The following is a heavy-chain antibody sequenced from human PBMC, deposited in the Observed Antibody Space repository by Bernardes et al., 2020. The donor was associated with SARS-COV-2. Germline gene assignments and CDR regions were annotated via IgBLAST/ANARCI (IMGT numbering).Heavy chain of an antibody. D-gene: IGHD1-1*01. CDR3: ARQLVGGDYFDY. J-gene: IGHJ4*02. CDR2: IYSSGGT. V-gene: IGHV4-4*07. Sequence: SETLSLTCTVSGGSIKNYYCSWIRQPAGKGLEWIGRIYSSGGTNYNPSLKSRLTMSVDTSKNQFSLKLTSVTAADTAVYYCARQLVGGDYFDYWGQGTLVTVSS. CDR1: GGSIKNYY.